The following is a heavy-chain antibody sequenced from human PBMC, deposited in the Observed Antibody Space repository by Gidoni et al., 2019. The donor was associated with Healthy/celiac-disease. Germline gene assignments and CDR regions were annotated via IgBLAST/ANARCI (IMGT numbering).Heavy chain of an antibody. CDR1: GGSISSYY. J-gene: IGHJ4*02. CDR2: IYYSGST. V-gene: IGHV4-59*01. CDR3: ARVGYSSSWHTFDY. Sequence: VQLQESGPGLVKPSETLSPTCTVPGGSISSYYWSWIRQPPGKGLEWIGYIYYSGSTNYNPSLKSRVTISVDTSKNQFSLKLSSVTAADTAVYYCARVGYSSSWHTFDYWGQGTLVTVSS. D-gene: IGHD6-13*01.